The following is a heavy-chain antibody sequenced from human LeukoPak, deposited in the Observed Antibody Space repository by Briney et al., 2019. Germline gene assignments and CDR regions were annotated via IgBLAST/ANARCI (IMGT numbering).Heavy chain of an antibody. J-gene: IGHJ4*02. CDR1: GGTFSSYA. D-gene: IGHD3-16*01. V-gene: IGHV1-69*13. Sequence: GASVKVSCKASGGTFSSYAISWVRQAPGQGLEWMGGIIPIFGTANYAQKFQGRVTITADESTSTAYMELSSLRSEDTAVYYCAREGSPREYYDYVWGSYSHYWGQGTLVTASS. CDR3: AREGSPREYYDYVWGSYSHY. CDR2: IIPIFGTA.